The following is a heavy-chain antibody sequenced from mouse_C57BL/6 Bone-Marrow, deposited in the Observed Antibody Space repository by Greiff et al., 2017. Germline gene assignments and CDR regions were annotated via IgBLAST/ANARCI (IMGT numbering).Heavy chain of an antibody. CDR3: TMVTGYFDY. Sequence: VQLKQSGAELVRPGASVKLSCTASGFNIKDDYMHWVKQRPEQGLEWIGWIDPENGDTEYASKFQGKATITADTSSNTAYLQLSSLTSEDTAVYYCTMVTGYFDYWGQGTTLTVSS. CDR2: IDPENGDT. V-gene: IGHV14-4*01. D-gene: IGHD2-2*01. CDR1: GFNIKDDY. J-gene: IGHJ2*01.